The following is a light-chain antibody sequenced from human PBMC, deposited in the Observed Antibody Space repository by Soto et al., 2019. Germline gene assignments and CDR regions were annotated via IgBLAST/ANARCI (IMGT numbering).Light chain of an antibody. CDR1: QSVSSY. Sequence: EIVLTQSTATLSLSPGEGATLSCRASQSVSSYLAWYQQRPGQAPRLLIYGASSRATGVPDRFSGSGSGTDFTLTISRLEPEDFAVYYCQQYYSIPLTFGGGTKVDIK. V-gene: IGKV3-20*01. CDR3: QQYYSIPLT. CDR2: GAS. J-gene: IGKJ4*01.